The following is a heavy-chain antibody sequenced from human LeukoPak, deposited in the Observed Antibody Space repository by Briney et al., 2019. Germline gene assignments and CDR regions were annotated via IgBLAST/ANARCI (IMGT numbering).Heavy chain of an antibody. CDR3: ARDSGYSYEYYYMDG. V-gene: IGHV1-3*03. J-gene: IGHJ6*03. Sequence: GASVKVSCKASGYTFTSYAMHWVRQAPGQRLEWMGWINAGNGNTKYSQEFQGRVTITRDTSASTAYMELSSLRSEDMAVCYCARDSGYSYEYYYMDGWGKGTTVTVSS. CDR1: GYTFTSYA. CDR2: INAGNGNT. D-gene: IGHD5-18*01.